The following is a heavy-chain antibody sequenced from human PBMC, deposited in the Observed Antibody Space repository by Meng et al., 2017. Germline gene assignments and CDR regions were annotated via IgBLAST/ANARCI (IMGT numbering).Heavy chain of an antibody. V-gene: IGHV3-33*01. CDR3: ARDLEAFGGSYPDY. D-gene: IGHD1-26*01. Sequence: LGGPGGAVVEPGGALGLSCVASGFTFSSYGMHWVRQAPGKGREGVAVIWYDESNKYYADSVKGRFTISRDNSKNTLYLQMNSLRAEDTAVYYCARDLEAFGGSYPDYWGQGTLVTVSS. CDR1: GFTFSSYG. J-gene: IGHJ4*02. CDR2: IWYDESNK.